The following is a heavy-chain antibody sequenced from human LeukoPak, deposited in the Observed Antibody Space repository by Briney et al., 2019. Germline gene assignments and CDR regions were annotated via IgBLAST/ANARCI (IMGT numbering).Heavy chain of an antibody. Sequence: SETLSLTCTVSGGSISSGSYYWSWIRQPAGKGLEWIGRIYTSGSTNYNPSLKSRVTISVDTSKNQFPLKLSSVTAADTAVYYCARDHSKYYDFWSGYFTWFDPWGQGTLVTVSS. J-gene: IGHJ5*02. CDR1: GGSISSGSYY. V-gene: IGHV4-61*02. CDR2: IYTSGST. CDR3: ARDHSKYYDFWSGYFTWFDP. D-gene: IGHD3-3*01.